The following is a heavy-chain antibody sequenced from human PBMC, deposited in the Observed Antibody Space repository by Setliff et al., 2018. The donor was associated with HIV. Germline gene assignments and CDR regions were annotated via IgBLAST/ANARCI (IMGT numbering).Heavy chain of an antibody. J-gene: IGHJ6*03. CDR3: ASSAGAVPTTAPYGDYYYYFYMDV. Sequence: ASVKVSCKASGGIFSRFAFSWVRQAPGQGLEWMGGIIPIFGTPNYAQKFQGRVTITTDESTNTVYMELYSLTSEDTAIYYCASSAGAVPTTAPYGDYYYYFYMDVRGKGTTVTVSS. V-gene: IGHV1-69*05. CDR2: IIPIFGTP. CDR1: GGIFSRFA. D-gene: IGHD1-1*01.